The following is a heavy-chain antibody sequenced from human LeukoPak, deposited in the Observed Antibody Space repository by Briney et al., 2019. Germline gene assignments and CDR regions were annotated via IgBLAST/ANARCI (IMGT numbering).Heavy chain of an antibody. CDR2: ISYDGSNK. V-gene: IGHV3-30*18. D-gene: IGHD3-22*01. CDR1: GFTFSSYG. Sequence: GRSLRLSCAASGFTFSSYGMHWVRQAPGKGLEWVAVISYDGSNKYYADSVKGRFTISRDNSKNTLYLQMNSLRAEDTAVYHCAKDEVDYDSSGYSYYFDYWGQGTLVTVSS. J-gene: IGHJ4*02. CDR3: AKDEVDYDSSGYSYYFDY.